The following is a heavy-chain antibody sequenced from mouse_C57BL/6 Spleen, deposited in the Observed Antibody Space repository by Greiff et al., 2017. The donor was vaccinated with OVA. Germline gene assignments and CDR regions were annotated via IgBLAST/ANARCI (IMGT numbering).Heavy chain of an antibody. Sequence: ESGPGLVKPSQSLSLTCSVTGYSITSGYYWTWIRQFPGNKLEWMGYISYDGSTNYNPSLKNRISITRDTSKNQFFLKLNSVTTEDTATYYCARAHYYGSLYWYFDVWGTGTTVTVSS. V-gene: IGHV3-6*01. D-gene: IGHD1-1*01. CDR2: ISYDGST. J-gene: IGHJ1*03. CDR1: GYSITSGYY. CDR3: ARAHYYGSLYWYFDV.